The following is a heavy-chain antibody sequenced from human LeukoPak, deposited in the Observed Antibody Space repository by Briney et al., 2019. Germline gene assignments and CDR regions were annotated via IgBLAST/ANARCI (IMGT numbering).Heavy chain of an antibody. J-gene: IGHJ6*02. CDR3: AKGIVATIERVYYYYGMDV. Sequence: GGSLRLSCAASGFTFDDYAMHWVRQAPGKGLEWVSGINWNSGSIGYADSVKGRFTISRDNAKNSLYLQMNSLRAEDTAVYYCAKGIVATIERVYYYYGMDVWGQGTTVTVSS. CDR1: GFTFDDYA. D-gene: IGHD5-12*01. CDR2: INWNSGSI. V-gene: IGHV3-9*01.